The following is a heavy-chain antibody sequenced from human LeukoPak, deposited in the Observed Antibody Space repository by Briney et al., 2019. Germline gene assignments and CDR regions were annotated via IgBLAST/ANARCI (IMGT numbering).Heavy chain of an antibody. D-gene: IGHD3-16*01. CDR3: SRDQWGEWASNFDL. CDR1: GFTFGDYT. J-gene: IGHJ4*02. Sequence: PGRSLRLSCTTSGFTFGDYTMTWFRQAPGKGLEWVGFIRSKAFGGTTEYAASAKGRFTISRDDSKSIAYLQMNSLKTEDTAVYFCSRDQWGEWASNFDLWGQGTLVTISS. V-gene: IGHV3-49*03. CDR2: IRSKAFGGTT.